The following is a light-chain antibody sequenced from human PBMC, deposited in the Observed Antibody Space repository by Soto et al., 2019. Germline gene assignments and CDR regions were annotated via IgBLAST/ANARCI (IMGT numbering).Light chain of an antibody. CDR3: QQYETFSGT. V-gene: IGKV1-5*01. J-gene: IGKJ1*01. CDR1: QSISSW. Sequence: EIQMTQSPSTLSASVGDRVTITFRASQSISSWLAWYQQKPGKAPKLLIYDASSLESGVPSRFSGSGSGTKFTLTIASLRPDDFATYYCQQYETFSGTFGPGTKVDI. CDR2: DAS.